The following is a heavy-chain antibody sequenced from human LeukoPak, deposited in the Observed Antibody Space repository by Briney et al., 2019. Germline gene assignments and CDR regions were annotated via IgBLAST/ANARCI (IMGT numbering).Heavy chain of an antibody. V-gene: IGHV3-7*01. CDR1: EFIFGAYW. CDR3: VRSLERFGTRDY. J-gene: IGHJ4*02. D-gene: IGHD3-10*01. Sequence: GGPLRLSCAGSEFIFGAYWMTWVRQAPGKGLEWVAHINQDGSEKYYMDSVKGRFAISRDNAKKSLFLQMNSLTAEDTALYYCVRSLERFGTRDYWGQGTLVTVSS. CDR2: INQDGSEK.